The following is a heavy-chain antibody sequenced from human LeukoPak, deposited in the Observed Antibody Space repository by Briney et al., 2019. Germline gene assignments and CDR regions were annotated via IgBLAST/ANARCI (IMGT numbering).Heavy chain of an antibody. CDR3: ARARSGYSYVLDY. CDR2: IYSGGST. V-gene: IGHV3-53*01. J-gene: IGHJ4*02. Sequence: GGSLRLSCAASGFTVSSNYMSWVRQAPGKGLEWVSVIYSGGSTYYADSVKGRFTISRDGSKNTLYLQMNSLRAEDTAMYYCARARSGYSYVLDYWGQGTLVTVSS. CDR1: GFTVSSNY. D-gene: IGHD5-18*01.